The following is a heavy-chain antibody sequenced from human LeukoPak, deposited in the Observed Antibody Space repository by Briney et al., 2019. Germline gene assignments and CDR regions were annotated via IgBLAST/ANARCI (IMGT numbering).Heavy chain of an antibody. CDR1: GGSFSGYY. CDR3: ASLPRGSSSWYSRYFDY. V-gene: IGHV4-34*01. J-gene: IGHJ4*02. Sequence: KPSETLSLTCAVYGGSFSGYYWSWIRQPPGKGLEWIGEINHSGSTNYNPSLKSRVTISVGTSKNQFSLKLSSVTAADTAVYYCASLPRGSSSWYSRYFDYWGQGTLVTVSS. CDR2: INHSGST. D-gene: IGHD6-13*01.